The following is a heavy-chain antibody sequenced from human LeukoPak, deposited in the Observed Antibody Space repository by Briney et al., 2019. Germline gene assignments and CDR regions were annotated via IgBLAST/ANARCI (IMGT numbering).Heavy chain of an antibody. CDR1: GGSFSGYY. CDR3: ARDIVVVPATSPNWFGP. Sequence: SETLSLTCAVYGGSFSGYYWSWIRQPPGKGLEWIGEINHSGSTNYNPSLKSRVTISVDTSKNQFSLKLSSVTAADTAVYYCARDIVVVPATSPNWFGPWGQGTLVTVSS. D-gene: IGHD2-2*01. CDR2: INHSGST. J-gene: IGHJ5*02. V-gene: IGHV4-34*01.